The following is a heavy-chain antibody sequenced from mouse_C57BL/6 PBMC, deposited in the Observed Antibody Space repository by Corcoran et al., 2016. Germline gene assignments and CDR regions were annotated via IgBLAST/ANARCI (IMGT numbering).Heavy chain of an antibody. D-gene: IGHD2-2*01. CDR3: AKGGLHDRTGYGWGGFDY. CDR1: GFTFSSYG. Sequence: VQLVESGGGVVQPGRSLRLSCAASGFTFSSYGMHWVRQAPGKGLDWVAVISYDGSYQYYGDSVKGRFTISRDNSKNTLYLQMNSLRAEDTSVYYCAKGGLHDRTGYGWGGFDYWGQGTLVTVSS. CDR2: ISYDGSYQ. J-gene: IGHJ4*01. V-gene: IGHV5-9-4*01.